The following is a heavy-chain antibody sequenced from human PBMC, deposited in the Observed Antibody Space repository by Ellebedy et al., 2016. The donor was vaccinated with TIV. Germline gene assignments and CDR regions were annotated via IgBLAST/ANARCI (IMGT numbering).Heavy chain of an antibody. CDR3: ARGSREWFGELGYYYYGMDV. V-gene: IGHV4-59*01. J-gene: IGHJ6*02. Sequence: SETLSLTCAVSGGSISYYYWTWIRQPPGKGLEWIGYIYYSGSAYYNPSLKSRVTISVDTSKNQFSLKLSSVTAADTAVYYCARGSREWFGELGYYYYGMDVWGQGTTVTVSS. D-gene: IGHD3-10*01. CDR1: GGSISYYY. CDR2: IYYSGSA.